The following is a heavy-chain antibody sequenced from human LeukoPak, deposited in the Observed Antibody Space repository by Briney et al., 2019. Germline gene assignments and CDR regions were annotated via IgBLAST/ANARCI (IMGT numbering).Heavy chain of an antibody. CDR3: ARETSLAGFASGLGFNY. V-gene: IGHV4-59*01. D-gene: IGHD6-19*01. Sequence: SETLSLTCTVSGGSISGWYWSWIWQPPGKGLEWIGYIYGSGYTNYNPSLKSRVTMSIDTSKNHFSLKLTSVTAADTATYYCARETSLAGFASGLGFNYWGQGILVTVSS. CDR1: GGSISGWY. J-gene: IGHJ4*02. CDR2: IYGSGYT.